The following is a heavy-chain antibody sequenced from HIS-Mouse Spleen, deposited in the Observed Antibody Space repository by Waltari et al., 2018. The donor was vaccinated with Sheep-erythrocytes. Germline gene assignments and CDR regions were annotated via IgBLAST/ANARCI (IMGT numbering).Heavy chain of an antibody. CDR2: IKPNSGGT. CDR1: GYTFTGYY. CDR3: ARELVATIGWWFDP. Sequence: QVQLVQSGAEVKKPGASVKVSCKASGYTFTGYYMHWVRQAPGQGLEWMGWIKPNSGGTNDAQKFQGRVTMTRDTSISTAYMELSRLRSDDTAVYYCARELVATIGWWFDPWGQGTLVTVSS. J-gene: IGHJ5*02. D-gene: IGHD5-12*01. V-gene: IGHV1-2*02.